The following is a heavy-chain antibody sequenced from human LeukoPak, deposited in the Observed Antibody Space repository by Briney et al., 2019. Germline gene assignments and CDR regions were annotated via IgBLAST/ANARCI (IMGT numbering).Heavy chain of an antibody. CDR1: GFTFSSYA. J-gene: IGHJ4*02. CDR3: ARTRLTFYYDSFDY. Sequence: GGSLRLSCAASGFTFSSYAMHWVRQAPGKGLEWVAVISYDGSNKYYADSVKGRFTISRDNSKNTLYLQMNSLRAEDTAVYYCARTRLTFYYDSFDYWGQGTLVTVSS. CDR2: ISYDGSNK. D-gene: IGHD3-22*01. V-gene: IGHV3-30-3*01.